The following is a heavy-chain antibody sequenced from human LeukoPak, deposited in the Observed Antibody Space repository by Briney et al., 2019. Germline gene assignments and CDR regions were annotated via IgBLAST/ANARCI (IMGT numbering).Heavy chain of an antibody. D-gene: IGHD6-19*01. Sequence: ADTLSLPCTVSGGSISSSYWSWIRQPPGKGLEWIGDINHSGSTNYTTCLKSLVTISIDTCKKQFSLRLGSVTAADTAVYDCARGFFYPWLARGAFDMWGGGTIVTVSS. J-gene: IGHJ3*02. V-gene: IGHV4-59*12. CDR2: INHSGST. CDR3: ARGFFYPWLARGAFDM. CDR1: GGSISSSY.